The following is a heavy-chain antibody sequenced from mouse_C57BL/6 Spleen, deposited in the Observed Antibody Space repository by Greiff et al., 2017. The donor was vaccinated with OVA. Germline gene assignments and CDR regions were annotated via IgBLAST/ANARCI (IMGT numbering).Heavy chain of an antibody. CDR1: GFTFSDYG. J-gene: IGHJ2*01. V-gene: IGHV5-17*01. CDR2: ISSGSSTI. CDR3: ARNYYSNFYFDY. Sequence: EVKVVESGGGLVKPGGSLKLSCAASGFTFSDYGMHWVRQAPEQGLEWVAYISSGSSTIYYADTVKGRFTISRDNAKNTLFLQMTSLRSEDTAMYYCARNYYSNFYFDYWGQGTTLTVSS. D-gene: IGHD2-5*01.